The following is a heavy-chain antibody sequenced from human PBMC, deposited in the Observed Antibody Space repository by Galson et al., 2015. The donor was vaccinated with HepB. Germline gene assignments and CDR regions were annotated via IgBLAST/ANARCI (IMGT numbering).Heavy chain of an antibody. D-gene: IGHD3/OR15-3a*01. Sequence: SLRLSCAASGFTFSNAWMNWVRQAPGKGLEWVGRIKSKTDGGTTDYAAPVKGRFTISRDDSKNTVFLQMNSLNTEDTAVFYCTTGGLGFFSDYWGQGTLVTASS. CDR2: IKSKTDGGTT. J-gene: IGHJ4*02. CDR3: TTGGLGFFSDY. CDR1: GFTFSNAW. V-gene: IGHV3-15*07.